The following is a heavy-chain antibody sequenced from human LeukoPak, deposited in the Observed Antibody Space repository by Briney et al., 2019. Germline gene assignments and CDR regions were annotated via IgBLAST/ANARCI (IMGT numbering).Heavy chain of an antibody. D-gene: IGHD5-18*01. J-gene: IGHJ4*02. CDR1: GGSFSGYY. CDR3: ARALRYSYGYIY. CDR2: INHSGYT. Sequence: SETLSLTCGVYGGSFSGYYYSWIRQPPGKGLEWIGEINHSGYTNYNPSLKSRVTISVDTSKNHFSLKLGSVTAADTAVYYCARALRYSYGYIYSGQGTLVTVSS. V-gene: IGHV4-34*01.